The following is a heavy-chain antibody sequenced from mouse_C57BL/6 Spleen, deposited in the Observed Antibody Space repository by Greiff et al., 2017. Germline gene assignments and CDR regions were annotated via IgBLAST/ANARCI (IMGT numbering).Heavy chain of an antibody. CDR2: IDPSDSYT. D-gene: IGHD2-5*01. CDR3: ARYSNYVGFAY. Sequence: VQLQQPGAELVMPGASVKLSCKASGYTFTSYWMHWVKQRPGQGLEWIGGIDPSDSYTNYNQKFKGKSTLTVDKSSSTAYMQLSSLTSEDSAVYYCARYSNYVGFAYWSQGTLVTVSA. J-gene: IGHJ3*01. V-gene: IGHV1-69*01. CDR1: GYTFTSYW.